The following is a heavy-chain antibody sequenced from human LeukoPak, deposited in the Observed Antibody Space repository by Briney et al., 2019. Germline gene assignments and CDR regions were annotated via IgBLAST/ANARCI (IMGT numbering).Heavy chain of an antibody. D-gene: IGHD6-6*01. CDR1: GGSISSSNW. CDR2: IYHSGST. V-gene: IGHV4-4*02. CDR3: ARPIAARRYWYFDL. J-gene: IGHJ2*01. Sequence: SETLSLTCAVSGGSISSSNWWSWVRQPPGKGLEWIGEIYHSGSTNYNPSLKSRVTISVDKSKNQFSLKLSSVTAADTAVYYCARPIAARRYWYFDLWGRGTLVTVSS.